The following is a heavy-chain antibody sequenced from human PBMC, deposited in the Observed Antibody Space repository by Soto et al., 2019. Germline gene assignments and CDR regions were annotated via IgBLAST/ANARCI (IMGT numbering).Heavy chain of an antibody. CDR2: INHSEST. D-gene: IGHD4-17*01. Sequence: QVLLQQWGAGLLKPSETLSLTCAVYGGSFSGYYWSWIRQPPGKGLEWIGEINHSESTNYNPSLKSRVTISVDTSKNQFSLKLSSVTAADTAVYYCAGATVTHDAFDIWGQGTKVTVSS. CDR3: AGATVTHDAFDI. J-gene: IGHJ3*02. CDR1: GGSFSGYY. V-gene: IGHV4-34*01.